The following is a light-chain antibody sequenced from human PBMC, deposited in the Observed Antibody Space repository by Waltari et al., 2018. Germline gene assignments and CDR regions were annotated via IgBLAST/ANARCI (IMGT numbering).Light chain of an antibody. V-gene: IGKV3-20*01. J-gene: IGKJ1*01. CDR1: QSVGRA. Sequence: CRASQSVGRALAGYQQKPGQAPRRLSYGASIRATGIPDRFSGGGSGTDFSLTISRLEPEDFAAYHCQHYVRLPVTFGQGTKVEIK. CDR2: GAS. CDR3: QHYVRLPVT.